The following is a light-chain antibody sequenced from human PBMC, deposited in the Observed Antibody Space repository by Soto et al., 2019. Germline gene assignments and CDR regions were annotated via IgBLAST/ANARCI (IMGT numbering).Light chain of an antibody. Sequence: EIVLTQSPGTLSLSPGERVTLSCRASQSVNSTYIAWYQQNPGQAPRLLIYGASSRATGIPDRFSGSGSGTDFTLTISRLEPEDFAVYFCQQYGRSPPFTFGQGTKVEIK. CDR1: QSVNSTY. J-gene: IGKJ2*01. CDR2: GAS. CDR3: QQYGRSPPFT. V-gene: IGKV3-20*01.